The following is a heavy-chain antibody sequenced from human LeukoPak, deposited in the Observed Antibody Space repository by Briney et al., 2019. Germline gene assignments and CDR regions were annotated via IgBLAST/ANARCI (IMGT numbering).Heavy chain of an antibody. J-gene: IGHJ4*02. V-gene: IGHV3-30*18. Sequence: HSGGSLRLSCAASGFTFSSYGMHWVRQAPGKGLEWVAVISYDGSNKYYADSVKGRFTISRDNSKNTLYLQMNSLRAEDTAVYYCAKPLEGGPRSSGWEIIFDYWGQGTLVTVSS. CDR1: GFTFSSYG. CDR3: AKPLEGGPRSSGWEIIFDY. D-gene: IGHD6-19*01. CDR2: ISYDGSNK.